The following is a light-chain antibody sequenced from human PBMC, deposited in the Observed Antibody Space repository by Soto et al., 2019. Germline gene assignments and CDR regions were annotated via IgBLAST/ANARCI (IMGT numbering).Light chain of an antibody. V-gene: IGLV1-40*01. CDR2: GNN. CDR1: SSNIGAGYD. CDR3: QSSDTSLSGSV. J-gene: IGLJ2*01. Sequence: QLVLTQPPSVSGAPGQRVTISCTGSSSNIGAGYDVHWYHQRPGTAPKLLIFGNNNRPSGIPDRFSASKSGTSASLTITGLQAEDEADYYCQSSDTSLSGSVFGGGTKLTVL.